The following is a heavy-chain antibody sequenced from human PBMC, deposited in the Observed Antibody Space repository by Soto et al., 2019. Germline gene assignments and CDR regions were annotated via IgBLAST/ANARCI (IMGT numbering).Heavy chain of an antibody. J-gene: IGHJ6*02. CDR3: ARALIQLWPHYYYGMDV. CDR1: GGSISSGDYY. V-gene: IGHV4-30-4*01. CDR2: IYYSGTT. Sequence: LSLTCTVSGGSISSGDYYWSWIRQPPGKGLEWIGYIYYSGTTYYNPSLKSRVTISVDTSKNQFSLKVSSVTAADTAVYYCARALIQLWPHYYYGMDVWGQGTTVTVSS. D-gene: IGHD5-18*01.